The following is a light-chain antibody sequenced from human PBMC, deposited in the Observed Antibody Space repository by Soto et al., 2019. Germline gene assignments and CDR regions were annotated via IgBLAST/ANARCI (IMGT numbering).Light chain of an antibody. V-gene: IGKV1-6*02. CDR3: LKDFHFTLS. CDR1: QGIGTD. Sequence: AITMTQSPSSLSASVGDRVTITCRASQGIGTDLAWYQQKPGKSPNLLIYAASTLQSGVPSRFSGNASGTDFTLTISSLQTGDLASFYYLKDFHFTLSVGGGTKVEIK. J-gene: IGKJ4*01. CDR2: AAS.